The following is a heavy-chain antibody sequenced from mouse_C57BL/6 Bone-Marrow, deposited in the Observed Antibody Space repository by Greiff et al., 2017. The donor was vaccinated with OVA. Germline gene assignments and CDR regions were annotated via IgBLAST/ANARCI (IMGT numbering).Heavy chain of an antibody. Sequence: LQQSGGGLVQPGGSLKLSCAASGFTFSDYYMYWVRQTPEKRLEWVAYISNGGGSTYYPDTVKGRFTISRDNAKNTLYLQMSRLKSEDTAMYYCARGTTVVATDWFAYWGQGTLVTVSA. CDR2: ISNGGGST. D-gene: IGHD1-1*01. CDR3: ARGTTVVATDWFAY. J-gene: IGHJ3*01. V-gene: IGHV5-12*01. CDR1: GFTFSDYY.